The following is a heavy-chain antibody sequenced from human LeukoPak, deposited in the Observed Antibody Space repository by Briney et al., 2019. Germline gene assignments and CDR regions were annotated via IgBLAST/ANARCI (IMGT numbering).Heavy chain of an antibody. J-gene: IGHJ5*02. CDR3: ARDRSLRELWLRNWFDP. Sequence: GASVKVSCKASGYTFTSYGISWVRQAPGQGLEWMGGIIPIFGTANYAQKFQGRVTITADESTSTAYMELSSLRSEDTAVYYCARDRSLRELWLRNWFDPWGQGTLVTVSS. V-gene: IGHV1-69*13. D-gene: IGHD5-18*01. CDR1: GYTFTSYG. CDR2: IIPIFGTA.